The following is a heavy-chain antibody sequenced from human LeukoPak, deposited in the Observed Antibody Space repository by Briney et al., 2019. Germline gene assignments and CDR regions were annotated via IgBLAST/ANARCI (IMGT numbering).Heavy chain of an antibody. D-gene: IGHD5-12*01. Sequence: GSLRLSCAASGFTFSSYSMNWIRQPPGKGLEWIGEINHSDSTNYNPSLKSRVTISVDTSKNQFSLKLSSVTAADTAVYYCARGVVATISAWFDPWGQGTLVTVSS. CDR2: INHSDST. CDR1: GFTFSSYS. CDR3: ARGVVATISAWFDP. V-gene: IGHV4-34*01. J-gene: IGHJ5*02.